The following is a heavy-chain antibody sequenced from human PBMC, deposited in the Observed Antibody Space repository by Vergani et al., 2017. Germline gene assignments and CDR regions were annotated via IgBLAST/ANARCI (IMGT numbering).Heavy chain of an antibody. Sequence: QVQLVESGGGVVQPGRSLRLSCAASGFTFSSYAMHWVRQAPGMGLEWVAVLSYDGSNKYYADSVQGRFTISRDNSKNTLYLQMSSLRAEDTAVYYCAXTFSGSYYDAFDIWGQGTMVSVSS. CDR1: GFTFSSYA. J-gene: IGHJ3*02. D-gene: IGHD1-26*01. CDR2: LSYDGSNK. CDR3: AXTFSGSYYDAFDI. V-gene: IGHV3-30*18.